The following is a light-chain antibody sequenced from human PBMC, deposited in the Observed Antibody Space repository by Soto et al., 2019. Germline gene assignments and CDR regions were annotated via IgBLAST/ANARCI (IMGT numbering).Light chain of an antibody. Sequence: EIVLTQSPGTLSLSPGERATLSCRASQSVSSSYLVWYQQKPGQAPRLLIYGASHRATGIPDRFSGSGSGTDFTLTINRLEPEEFAVYYCQQYGGSPTFGGGTKVEIK. CDR3: QQYGGSPT. V-gene: IGKV3-20*01. CDR2: GAS. J-gene: IGKJ4*01. CDR1: QSVSSSY.